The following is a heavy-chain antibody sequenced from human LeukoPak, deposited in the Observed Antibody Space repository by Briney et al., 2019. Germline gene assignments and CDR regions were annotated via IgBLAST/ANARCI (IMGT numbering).Heavy chain of an antibody. Sequence: ASVKVSCKASGYTFTCYYMHWVRQAPGQGLEWMGITNPSGGSTSYAQKFQGRVTMTRDTSTSTVYMELSSLRSEDTAVYNCARALYCSSTSCYKGYYGMDVWGQGTTVTVSS. CDR3: ARALYCSSTSCYKGYYGMDV. CDR1: GYTFTCYY. J-gene: IGHJ6*02. D-gene: IGHD2-2*02. V-gene: IGHV1-46*01. CDR2: TNPSGGST.